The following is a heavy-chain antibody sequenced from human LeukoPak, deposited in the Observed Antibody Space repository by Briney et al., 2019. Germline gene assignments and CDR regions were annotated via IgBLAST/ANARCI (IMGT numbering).Heavy chain of an antibody. CDR1: GGSIDSNIHF. J-gene: IGHJ4*02. CDR2: IFYSGNT. CDR3: ARNVRFFDS. V-gene: IGHV4-39*07. Sequence: SETLSLTCTVSGGSIDSNIHFWGWIRQPPGKGLEWIGSIFYSGNTYYNPSLKSRLTISVDTSRKQFSLKLSSVTAADTAMYYCARNVRFFDSWGQGTRVTV. D-gene: IGHD1-1*01.